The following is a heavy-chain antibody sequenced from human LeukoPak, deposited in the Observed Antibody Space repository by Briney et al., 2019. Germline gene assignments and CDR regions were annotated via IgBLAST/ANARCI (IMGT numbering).Heavy chain of an antibody. J-gene: IGHJ4*02. CDR2: IYHSGT. CDR1: GYSISSGYY. D-gene: IGHD3-3*01. V-gene: IGHV4-38-2*02. Sequence: NASETLSLTCTVSGYSISSGYYWGWIRQPPGKGLEWIGSIYHSGTYYNPSLKSRVTISIDTSKNQFSLKLSSVTAADTAIYYCARDQTIFGVPSPYWGQGTLVTVSS. CDR3: ARDQTIFGVPSPY.